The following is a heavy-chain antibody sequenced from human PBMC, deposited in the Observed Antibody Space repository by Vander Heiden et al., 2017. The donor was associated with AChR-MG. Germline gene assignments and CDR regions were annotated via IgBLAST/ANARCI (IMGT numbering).Heavy chain of an antibody. CDR3: AKDYGSSSWFVDY. J-gene: IGHJ4*02. D-gene: IGHD6-13*01. CDR1: GFTFDDYA. Sequence: EVQLVESGGGLVQPGRSLRLSCAASGFTFDDYAMHWVRQAPGKGLEWVSGISWNSGSIGYADSVKGRFTISRDNAKNSLYLQMNSLRAEDTALYYCAKDYGSSSWFVDYWGQGTLVTVSS. CDR2: ISWNSGSI. V-gene: IGHV3-9*01.